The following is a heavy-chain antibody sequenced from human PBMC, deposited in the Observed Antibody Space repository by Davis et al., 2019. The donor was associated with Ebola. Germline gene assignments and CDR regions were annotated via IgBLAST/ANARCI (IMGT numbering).Heavy chain of an antibody. CDR2: ISSSSTI. CDR3: ARNVPDY. CDR1: GFTFSTYG. D-gene: IGHD2-2*01. Sequence: PGGSLRLSCAASGFTFSTYGMNWVRQAPGKGLEWVSYISSSSTIFYADSVKGRFTISRDNAKNSLYLQMSSLRDEDTAVYYCARNVPDYWGQGTLVTVSS. V-gene: IGHV3-48*02. J-gene: IGHJ4*02.